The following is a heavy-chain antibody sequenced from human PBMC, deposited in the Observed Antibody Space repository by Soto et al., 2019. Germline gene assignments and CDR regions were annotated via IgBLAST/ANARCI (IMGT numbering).Heavy chain of an antibody. CDR2: ISWNSGSI. CDR1: GFTFDDYA. CDR3: AKGTTAMVTWTFAY. Sequence: GGSLRLSCAASGFTFDDYAMHWVRQAPGKGLEWVSGISWNSGSIGYADSVKGRFTISRDNAKNSLYLQMNSLRAEDTALYYCAKGTTAMVTWTFAYWGQGTLVTVSS. D-gene: IGHD5-18*01. J-gene: IGHJ4*02. V-gene: IGHV3-9*01.